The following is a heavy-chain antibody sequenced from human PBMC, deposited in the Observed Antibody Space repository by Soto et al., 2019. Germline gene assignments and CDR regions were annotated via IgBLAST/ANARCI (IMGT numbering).Heavy chain of an antibody. Sequence: SETLSLTCTVSGGSISSGDYYWSWIRQPPGKGLEWIGYIYYSGSTYYNPSLKSRVTISVDTSKNQFSLKLSSVTAADTAVYYCARVAVQDFSYGMDVWGQGTTVTVSS. J-gene: IGHJ6*02. V-gene: IGHV4-30-4*01. D-gene: IGHD3-3*01. CDR1: GGSISSGDYY. CDR2: IYYSGST. CDR3: ARVAVQDFSYGMDV.